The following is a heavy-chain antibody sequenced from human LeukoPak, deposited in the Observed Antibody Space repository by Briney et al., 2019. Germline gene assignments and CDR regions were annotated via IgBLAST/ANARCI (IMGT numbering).Heavy chain of an antibody. J-gene: IGHJ5*02. CDR2: ISYDGSNK. CDR1: GFTFSSYA. V-gene: IGHV3-30-3*01. D-gene: IGHD6-13*01. CDR3: ARGGAAAAKYNWFDP. Sequence: GGSLRLSCAASGFTFSSYAMHWVRQAPGKGLEWVAVISYDGSNKCYADSVKGRFTISRDNSKNTLYLQMNSLRAEDTAVYYCARGGAAAAKYNWFDPWGQGTLVTVSS.